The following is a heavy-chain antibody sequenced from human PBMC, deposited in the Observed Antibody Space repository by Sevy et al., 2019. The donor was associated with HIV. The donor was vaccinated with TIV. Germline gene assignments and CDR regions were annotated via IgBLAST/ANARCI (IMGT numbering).Heavy chain of an antibody. J-gene: IGHJ2*01. CDR3: ARARRRPPVVDSNWYFDV. CDR2: VYHTGTT. CDR1: GASITSYY. V-gene: IGHV4-59*12. Sequence: SETLSLTCAVSGASITSYYWNWIRQSPGMGLEWIAYVYHTGTTSYNPSLKSRVSTSLDTSRSQFSLTMYSVTAADTAIYYCARARRRPPVVDSNWYFDVWGRGTLVTVSS. D-gene: IGHD3-22*01.